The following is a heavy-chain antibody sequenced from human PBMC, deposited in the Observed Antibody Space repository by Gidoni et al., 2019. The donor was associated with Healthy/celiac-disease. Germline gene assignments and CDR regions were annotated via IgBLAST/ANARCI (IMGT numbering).Heavy chain of an antibody. D-gene: IGHD3-9*01. CDR2: IYYSGST. J-gene: IGHJ4*02. V-gene: IGHV4-61*01. Sequence: QVQLQESGPGLVKPSETLSLTCTVSGGSVSIGSYYWSWIRQPPGKGLEWIGYIYYSGSTNYNPSLKSRVTISVDTSKNQFSLKLSSVTAADTAVYYCASAVRRILTGSRYYFDYWGQGTLVTVSS. CDR1: GGSVSIGSYY. CDR3: ASAVRRILTGSRYYFDY.